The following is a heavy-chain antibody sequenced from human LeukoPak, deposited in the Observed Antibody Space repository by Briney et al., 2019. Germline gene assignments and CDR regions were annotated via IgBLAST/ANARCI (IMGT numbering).Heavy chain of an antibody. CDR3: TAGSWGSLNI. CDR2: IKSKADGGTT. J-gene: IGHJ3*02. Sequence: GGSLRLSCAASGLTFTNVWMNWVRQAPGKGPEWLGRIKSKADGGTTDYAAPVKGRFSISRDDSKDTLYMQLNSLKTEDTAMYYCTAGSWGSLNIWGQGTVVTVSS. CDR1: GLTFTNVW. D-gene: IGHD7-27*01. V-gene: IGHV3-15*01.